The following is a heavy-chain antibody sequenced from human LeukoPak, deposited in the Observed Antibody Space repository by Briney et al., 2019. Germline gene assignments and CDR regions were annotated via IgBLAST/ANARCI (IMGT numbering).Heavy chain of an antibody. J-gene: IGHJ4*02. CDR1: GESISGYY. D-gene: IGHD3-22*01. CDR3: ARNYYDSSGYYYQPFDY. V-gene: IGHV4-34*01. CDR2: INHSGST. Sequence: SETLSLTCTVSGESISGYYWSWIRQPPGKGLEWIGEINHSGSTNYNPSLKSRVTISVDTSKNQFSLKLSSVTAADTAVYYCARNYYDSSGYYYQPFDYWGQGTLVTVSS.